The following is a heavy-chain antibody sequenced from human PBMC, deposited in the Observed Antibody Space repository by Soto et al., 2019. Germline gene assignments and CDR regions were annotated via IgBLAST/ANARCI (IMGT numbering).Heavy chain of an antibody. CDR1: GGTFSSYA. CDR2: IIPIFGTA. CDR3: ARGAHRGFGVVIFYGLDV. J-gene: IGHJ6*02. Sequence: ASVKVSCKASGGTFSSYAISWVRQAPGQGLEWMGGIIPIFGTANYAQKFQGRVTITADESTSTAYMELSSLRSEDTAVYYCARGAHRGFGVVIFYGLDVWGQGTTVTVSS. V-gene: IGHV1-69*13. D-gene: IGHD3-3*01.